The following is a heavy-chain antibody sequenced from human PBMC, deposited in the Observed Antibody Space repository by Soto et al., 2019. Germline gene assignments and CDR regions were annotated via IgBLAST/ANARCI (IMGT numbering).Heavy chain of an antibody. D-gene: IGHD2-21*02. CDR3: ARDPVTAIMYYFDY. CDR2: ITSSGSTI. V-gene: IGHV3-11*04. J-gene: IGHJ4*02. Sequence: GGSLRLSCAASGFTFNDYYMSWIRQAPGKGLEWVSYITSSGSTIYYADSVKGRFTISRDNSKNTLYLQMNSLRAEDTAVYYCARDPVTAIMYYFDYWGQGTLVTVSS. CDR1: GFTFNDYY.